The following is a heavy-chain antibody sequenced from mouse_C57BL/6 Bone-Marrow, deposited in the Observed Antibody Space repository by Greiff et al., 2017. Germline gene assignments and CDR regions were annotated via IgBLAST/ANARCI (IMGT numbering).Heavy chain of an antibody. V-gene: IGHV5-9-3*01. J-gene: IGHJ2*01. Sequence: EVQLEESGAGLVKPGGSLKLSCAASGFTFSSFAMSWVRQTPEKRLEWVASISPGGSYTYYPDSVKGRFNISRDNAKNTLYLQLSRLRSEDTAVYYCARVSVAYCDYWGQGTTLTVSS. CDR1: GFTFSSFA. D-gene: IGHD6-2*01. CDR2: ISPGGSYT. CDR3: ARVSVAYCDY.